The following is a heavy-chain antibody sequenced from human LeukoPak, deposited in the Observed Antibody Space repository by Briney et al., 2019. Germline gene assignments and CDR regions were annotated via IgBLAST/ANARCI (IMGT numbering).Heavy chain of an antibody. CDR2: ISNDGNNM. CDR3: ARNMVRGVLPY. V-gene: IGHV3-30*04. CDR1: GFSFRSYA. Sequence: HPGGSLRLSCAASGFSFRSYAMHWVRQAPGKGPEWVAVISNDGNNMHFVDPVKGRFTISRDNSKNTVYLQMNSLSAEDTAVYYCARNMVRGVLPYWGQGTLVTVSS. J-gene: IGHJ4*02. D-gene: IGHD3-10*01.